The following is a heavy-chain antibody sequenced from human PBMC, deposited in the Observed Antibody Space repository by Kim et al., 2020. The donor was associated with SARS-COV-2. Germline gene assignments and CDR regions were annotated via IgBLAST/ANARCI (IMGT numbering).Heavy chain of an antibody. CDR2: INHSGST. D-gene: IGHD2-2*01. CDR3: ARVGVPAAIRFGERKKYNWFDP. V-gene: IGHV4-34*01. J-gene: IGHJ5*02. Sequence: SETLSLTCAVYGGSFSGYYWSWIRQPPGKGLEWIGEINHSGSTNYNPSLKSRVTISVDTSKNQFSLKLSSVTAADTAVYYCARVGVPAAIRFGERKKYNWFDPWGQGTLVTVSS. CDR1: GGSFSGYY.